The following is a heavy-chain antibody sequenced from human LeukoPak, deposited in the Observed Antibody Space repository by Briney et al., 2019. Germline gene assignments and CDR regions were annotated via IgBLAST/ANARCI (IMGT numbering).Heavy chain of an antibody. Sequence: GGSLRLSCAASGFTFSDYWMTWVRQAPGKGLEWVANINQDGSEKYYVDSVKGRFTISRDNAKNSLYVQMNTLRVDDTAVYYCARDPGYSYAEHTDYWGQGTLVTVSS. V-gene: IGHV3-7*01. J-gene: IGHJ4*02. CDR2: INQDGSEK. CDR1: GFTFSDYW. D-gene: IGHD5-18*01. CDR3: ARDPGYSYAEHTDY.